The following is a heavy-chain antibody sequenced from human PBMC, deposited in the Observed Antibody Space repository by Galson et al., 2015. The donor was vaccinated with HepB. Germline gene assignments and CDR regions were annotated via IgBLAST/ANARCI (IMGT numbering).Heavy chain of an antibody. V-gene: IGHV3-30*04. J-gene: IGHJ3*02. Sequence: SLRLSCAASGFTFNDYSLHWVRQAPGKGLKWAATISYDGRNTSYADSVKGRFTISRDNSENTLYLQINSLRPEDTAMYYCARVGPRLYNDYDAYDIWGQGTKVIVSS. CDR1: GFTFNDYS. D-gene: IGHD5-24*01. CDR2: ISYDGRNT. CDR3: ARVGPRLYNDYDAYDI.